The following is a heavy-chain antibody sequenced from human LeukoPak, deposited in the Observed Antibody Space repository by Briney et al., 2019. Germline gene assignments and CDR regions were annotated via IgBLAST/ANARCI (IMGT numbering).Heavy chain of an antibody. Sequence: GGSLRLSCAASGFTFSNYAMNWVRQAPGKGLEWVSGISGSGGSTYYADSVKGWFTISRDNSKNTLYLQMNSLRAEDTAIYYCAKDIGGWELLGQDYWGQGTLVTVSS. CDR1: GFTFSNYA. D-gene: IGHD1-26*01. CDR3: AKDIGGWELLGQDY. CDR2: ISGSGGST. J-gene: IGHJ4*02. V-gene: IGHV3-23*01.